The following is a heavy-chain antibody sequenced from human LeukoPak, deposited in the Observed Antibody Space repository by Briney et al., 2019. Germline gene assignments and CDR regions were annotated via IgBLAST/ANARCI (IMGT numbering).Heavy chain of an antibody. Sequence: SETLSLTCAVYGGSFSGYYWSWIRQPPGKGLEWIGEINHSGSTNYNPSLKSRVTISVDTSKNQFSLKLSSVTAADTAVYYCARDGEQQPGNAFDIWGQGTMVTVSS. J-gene: IGHJ3*02. CDR3: ARDGEQQPGNAFDI. CDR2: INHSGST. D-gene: IGHD6-13*01. CDR1: GGSFSGYY. V-gene: IGHV4-34*01.